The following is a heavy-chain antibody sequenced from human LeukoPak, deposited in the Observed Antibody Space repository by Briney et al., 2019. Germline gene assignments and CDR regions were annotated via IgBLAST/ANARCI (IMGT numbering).Heavy chain of an antibody. D-gene: IGHD2-2*01. CDR3: ARVGYCSSASCYSPGAFDI. Sequence: SQTLSFTCTVSGDTVSTTDYYWNWIRQPPGRGLQWIGYIYDSGYTYYNPPLKIRVTISVDTSNNQVSLKLRSVTAADTAVYYCARVGYCSSASCYSPGAFDIWGQGTMVTVFS. CDR1: GDTVSTTDYY. CDR2: IYDSGYT. J-gene: IGHJ3*02. V-gene: IGHV4-30-4*01.